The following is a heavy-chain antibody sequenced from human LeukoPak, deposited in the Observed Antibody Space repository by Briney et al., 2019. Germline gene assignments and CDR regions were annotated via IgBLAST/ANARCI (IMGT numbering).Heavy chain of an antibody. D-gene: IGHD5-12*01. V-gene: IGHV3-9*01. CDR2: ISWDSGAI. CDR1: GFTFSGFA. Sequence: TGGSLRLSCEASGFTFSGFAMHWVRQAPGKGLEWVSGISWDSGAIGYADSVKGRFTISRDNAKNSLYLQMNSLRPEDTALYSCAKDFRGNHYFDYWGQGTLVTISS. J-gene: IGHJ4*02. CDR3: AKDFRGNHYFDY.